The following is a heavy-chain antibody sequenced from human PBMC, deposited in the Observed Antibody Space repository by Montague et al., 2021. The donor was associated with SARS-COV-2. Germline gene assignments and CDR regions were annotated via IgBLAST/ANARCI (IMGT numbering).Heavy chain of an antibody. V-gene: IGHV4-39*01. CDR1: GVSSSRTTSY. CDR2: ISYSGYT. D-gene: IGHD3-10*01. Sequence: SETLSLTCTVSGVSSSRTTSYWAWIRQPPGKGLEWLGSISYSGYTNYNSSLKSRVTISIDTSKNPFSLRLTSVSAADTAFYYCARRYGSAFDYWGQGTLVTVSS. CDR3: ARRYGSAFDY. J-gene: IGHJ4*02.